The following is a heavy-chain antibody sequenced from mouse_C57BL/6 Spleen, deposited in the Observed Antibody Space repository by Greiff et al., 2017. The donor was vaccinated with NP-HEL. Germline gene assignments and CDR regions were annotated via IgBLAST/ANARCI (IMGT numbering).Heavy chain of an antibody. D-gene: IGHD4-1*01. CDR2: ISDGGSYT. V-gene: IGHV5-4*01. CDR3: ARDLGRGGFAY. CDR1: GFTFSSYA. J-gene: IGHJ3*01. Sequence: EVQRVESGGGLVKPGGSLKLSCAASGFTFSSYAMSWVRQTPEKRLEWVATISDGGSYTYYPDNVKGRFTISRDNAKNNLYLQMSHLKSEDTAMYYCARDLGRGGFAYWGQVTLVTVSA.